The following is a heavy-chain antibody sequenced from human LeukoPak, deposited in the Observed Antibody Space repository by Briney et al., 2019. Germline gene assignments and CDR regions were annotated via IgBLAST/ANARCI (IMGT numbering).Heavy chain of an antibody. CDR2: TDYRGTT. D-gene: IGHD6-19*01. V-gene: IGHV4-39*01. Sequence: PSETLSLTCIVSGGSISSSSYYWGWIRQPPGKGLEWIGGTDYRGTTYHNPSLNRRVTTSVNTSKKKFSLKLSSVTAADTAVYYCARHRYSSGCADYWGQGTLVTVSS. CDR1: GGSISSSSYY. CDR3: ARHRYSSGCADY. J-gene: IGHJ4*02.